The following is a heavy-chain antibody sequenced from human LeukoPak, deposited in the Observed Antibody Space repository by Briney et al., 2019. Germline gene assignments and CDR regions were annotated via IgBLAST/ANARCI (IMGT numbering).Heavy chain of an antibody. CDR3: ARDNPRDSSGYYSGNWVY. V-gene: IGHV3-7*01. D-gene: IGHD3-22*01. CDR2: IKQDGSEK. J-gene: IGHJ4*02. Sequence: GGSLRLSCAASGFPFSNYWMTWVRQAPGKGLEWVANIKQDGSEKYYVDSVKGRFTISRDNAKNSLYLQMNSLRAEDTAVYYCARDNPRDSSGYYSGNWVYWGQGTLVTVSS. CDR1: GFPFSNYW.